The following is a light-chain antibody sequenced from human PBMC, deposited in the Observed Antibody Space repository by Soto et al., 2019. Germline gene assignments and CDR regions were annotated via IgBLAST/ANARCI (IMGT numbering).Light chain of an antibody. CDR2: GAS. V-gene: IGKV3-20*01. CDR1: QSLRSSY. J-gene: IGKJ3*01. Sequence: EIVLTQSPGTLSLSPGDRATLSCRASQSLRSSYLAWYQQKPGQAPRLLIYGASSRATGIPDRFSGSGSGTDFTLTISRLEPEDFAVYYCQQYDSFIFTFGPGTKVDIK. CDR3: QQYDSFIFT.